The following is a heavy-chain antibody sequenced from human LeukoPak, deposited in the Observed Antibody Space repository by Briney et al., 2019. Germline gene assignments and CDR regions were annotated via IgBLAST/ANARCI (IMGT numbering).Heavy chain of an antibody. V-gene: IGHV3-33*01. D-gene: IGHD6-13*01. CDR3: ARDRYSSLTPYYYYYGMDV. CDR2: IWYDGSNK. CDR1: GFTFSSYG. J-gene: IGHJ6*02. Sequence: GRSLRLSCAASGFTFSSYGMHWVRQAPGKGLEWVAVIWYDGSNKYYADSVKGRFTISRDNSKNTLYLQMNSLRAEDTGVYYCARDRYSSLTPYYYYYGMDVWGQGTTVTVSS.